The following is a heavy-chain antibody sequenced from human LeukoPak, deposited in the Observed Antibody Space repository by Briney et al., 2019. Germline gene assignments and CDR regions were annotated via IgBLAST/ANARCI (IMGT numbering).Heavy chain of an antibody. CDR2: IYYSGST. V-gene: IGHV4-39*07. J-gene: IGHJ4*02. CDR1: GGSISSSSYY. Sequence: SETLSLTCTVSGGSISSSSYYWGWIRQPPGKGLEWIGSIYYSGSTYYNPSLKSRVTISADTSKNQFSLKLSSVTAADTAVYYCARIATYYYDSSGYYYEPMIDYWGQGTLVTVSS. CDR3: ARIATYYYDSSGYYYEPMIDY. D-gene: IGHD3-22*01.